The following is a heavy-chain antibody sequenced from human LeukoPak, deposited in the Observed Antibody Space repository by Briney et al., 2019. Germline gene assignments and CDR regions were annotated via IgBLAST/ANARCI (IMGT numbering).Heavy chain of an antibody. V-gene: IGHV3-23*01. D-gene: IGHD6-6*01. Sequence: GGSLRLSCAASGFTFSSYATSWVRQAPGKGLEWVSAISGSGGSTYYADSVKGRFTISRDNSKNTLYLQMNSLRAEDTAVYYCASPEYSSSSGMDVWGQGTTVTVSS. J-gene: IGHJ6*02. CDR2: ISGSGGST. CDR3: ASPEYSSSSGMDV. CDR1: GFTFSSYA.